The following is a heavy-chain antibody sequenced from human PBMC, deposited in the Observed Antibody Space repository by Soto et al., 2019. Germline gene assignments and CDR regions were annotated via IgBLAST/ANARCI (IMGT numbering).Heavy chain of an antibody. V-gene: IGHV3-23*01. Sequence: EVQLLESGGGLVQPGGSLRLSCAASGFTFSSDAMSWFRQAPGKGLEWVSAIRGSGGSTYYADSVNGRFTISRDNSKNTLYLKMSRLGAEDTAVYYCARPHLSHGDYGAFEIWGQGTMVTVSS. D-gene: IGHD4-17*01. J-gene: IGHJ3*02. CDR3: ARPHLSHGDYGAFEI. CDR1: GFTFSSDA. CDR2: IRGSGGST.